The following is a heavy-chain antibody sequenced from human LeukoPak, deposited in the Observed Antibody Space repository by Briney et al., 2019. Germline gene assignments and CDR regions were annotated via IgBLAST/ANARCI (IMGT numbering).Heavy chain of an antibody. CDR3: ARGDTAMVPPA. CDR2: IIPSVGKP. V-gene: IGHV1-69*04. Sequence: SVKVSCNASGGTFSSHAISWVRQPPAQGLEWMGRIIPSVGKPDYARRFQGRVTITADRATNTAYMELNSLRSEDTAVYYCARGDTAMVPPAWGPGTLVTVSS. J-gene: IGHJ5*02. CDR1: GGTFSSHA. D-gene: IGHD5-18*01.